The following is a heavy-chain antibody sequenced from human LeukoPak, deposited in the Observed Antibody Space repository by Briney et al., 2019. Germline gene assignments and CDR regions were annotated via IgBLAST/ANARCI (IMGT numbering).Heavy chain of an antibody. CDR1: GGSIYSYY. V-gene: IGHV4-59*13. D-gene: IGHD3-10*01. CDR3: ARSELLWFGGVNSGFDY. Sequence: SETLSLTCTVSGGSIYSYYWSWIRQPPGKGLEGIGYIYNSGSTNYNPSLKSRVTISVDTSKNQFSLKLSSVTAADTALYYCARSELLWFGGVNSGFDYWGQGTLVTVSS. J-gene: IGHJ4*02. CDR2: IYNSGST.